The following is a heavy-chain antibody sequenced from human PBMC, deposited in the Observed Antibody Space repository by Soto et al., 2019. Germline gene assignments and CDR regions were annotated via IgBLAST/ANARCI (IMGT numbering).Heavy chain of an antibody. CDR1: GGSFSGYF. J-gene: IGHJ4*02. V-gene: IGHV4-34*01. D-gene: IGHD5-12*01. CDR3: ARPNDDKPYSGYARFFDH. Sequence: SETLSLTCAVYGGSFSGYFWSWIRQPPGKGPEWIGEISHRGSTNYNPSLKSRVTMSVDTSKNQFSLELSSVTAADTAVYYCARPNDDKPYSGYARFFDHWAQGTLVTVS. CDR2: ISHRGST.